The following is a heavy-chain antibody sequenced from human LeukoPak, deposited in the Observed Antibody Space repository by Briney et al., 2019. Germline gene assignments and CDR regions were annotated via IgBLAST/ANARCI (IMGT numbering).Heavy chain of an antibody. Sequence: PGGSLRLSCVASGFTFTNYVMTWVRQAPGKGLEWVSSIRTSVGSTFYADSVKGRFTISRDNSKNTLYLQLSSLRAEDTAVYYCAKVNPPRGGRSGWYETNDYWGQGTLVTVSP. J-gene: IGHJ4*02. CDR1: GFTFTNYV. CDR2: IRTSVGST. CDR3: AKVNPPRGGRSGWYETNDY. V-gene: IGHV3-23*01. D-gene: IGHD6-19*01.